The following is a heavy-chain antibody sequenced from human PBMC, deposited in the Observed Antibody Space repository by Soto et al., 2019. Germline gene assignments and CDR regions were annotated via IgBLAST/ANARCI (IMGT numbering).Heavy chain of an antibody. CDR2: INPSGGST. J-gene: IGHJ4*02. CDR3: ASLHSSGCLDY. D-gene: IGHD6-19*01. Sequence: QVQLVQSGAEVKKPGASVKVSCKASGYTFTSYYMHWVRQAPRQGLEWMGIINPSGGSTSYAQKFQGRDTMTRETSTSTGYMELSSLRYDDTAVYYCASLHSSGCLDYWGQGTLVTVSS. V-gene: IGHV1-46*01. CDR1: GYTFTSYY.